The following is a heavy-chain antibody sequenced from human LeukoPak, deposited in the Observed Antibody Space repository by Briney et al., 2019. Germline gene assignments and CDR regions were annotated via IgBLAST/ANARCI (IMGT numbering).Heavy chain of an antibody. CDR3: ARDTPYSSSWYFDY. CDR1: GFTFSSYS. V-gene: IGHV3-21*01. J-gene: IGHJ4*02. D-gene: IGHD6-13*01. CDR2: ISSSSYI. Sequence: GRSLRLSCAASGFTFSSYSMNWARQAPGKGLEWVSSISSSSYIYYADSVKDRFTISTDNAKNSLYLQMNSLRAEDTAVYYCARDTPYSSSWYFDYWGQGTVVTVSS.